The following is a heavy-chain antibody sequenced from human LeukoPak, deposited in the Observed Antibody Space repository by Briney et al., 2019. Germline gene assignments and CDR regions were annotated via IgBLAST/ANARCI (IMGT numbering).Heavy chain of an antibody. D-gene: IGHD4-11*01. Sequence: PSETLSLTCTVSGGSLSSYYWSWIRQPPAKELEGIGYIYYSGSTNYNPSLKSRGTITVDTSKNQFSLKLSSVTAADTAVYYCASGYSNYGGIFDYWGQGTLVTVSS. CDR3: ASGYSNYGGIFDY. V-gene: IGHV4-59*01. CDR2: IYYSGST. CDR1: GGSLSSYY. J-gene: IGHJ4*02.